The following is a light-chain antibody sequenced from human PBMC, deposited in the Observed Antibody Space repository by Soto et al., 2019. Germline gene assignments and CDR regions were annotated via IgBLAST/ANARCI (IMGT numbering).Light chain of an antibody. J-gene: IGKJ3*01. V-gene: IGKV1-39*01. CDR3: QQSYSTPFT. Sequence: DIQMTQSPSSLSASVGDRVTITCRTSQTISSYLNWYQQKPGKAPNLLIYAASSLQSGVPSRFSGSGSGTDFSLTINSLQPEEFATYYCQQSYSTPFTFGPGTKVDIK. CDR1: QTISSY. CDR2: AAS.